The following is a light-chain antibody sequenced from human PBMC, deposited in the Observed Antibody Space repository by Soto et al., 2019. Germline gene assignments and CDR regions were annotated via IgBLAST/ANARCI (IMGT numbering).Light chain of an antibody. CDR3: QKYNSAPRT. CDR2: AAS. CDR1: QGISNY. J-gene: IGKJ1*01. V-gene: IGKV1-27*01. Sequence: DIQMTQSPSSLSASVGDRVTISCRASQGISNYLAWYQQKPGKVPKLRIYAASTLQSGVPSRFNGSGSGTDFPLTISRLQPEDVAAYYCQKYNSAPRTFGQGTKVQL.